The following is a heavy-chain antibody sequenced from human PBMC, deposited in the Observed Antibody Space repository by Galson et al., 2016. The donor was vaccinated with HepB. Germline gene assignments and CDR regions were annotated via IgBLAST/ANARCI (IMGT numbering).Heavy chain of an antibody. J-gene: IGHJ5*02. V-gene: IGHV3-23*01. D-gene: IGHD6-6*01. CDR2: IGATGRTT. CDR3: ATGSKATRRGFNP. CDR1: GFTFSSYG. Sequence: SLRLSCAASGFTFSSYGMSWVRQAPGKGLEWVSVIGATGRTTYYADSVKGRFTISRDNSKNALYLQTNSLRAEDTALYYCATGSKATRRGFNPWGQGTLVTVSS.